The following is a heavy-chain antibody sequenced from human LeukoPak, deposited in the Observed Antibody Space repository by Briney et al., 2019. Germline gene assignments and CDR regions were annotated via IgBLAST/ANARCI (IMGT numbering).Heavy chain of an antibody. V-gene: IGHV3-48*04. D-gene: IGHD6-13*01. CDR2: ISSSSFKI. CDR1: EFTFVRYA. J-gene: IGHJ6*03. Sequence: GGSLRLSCAASEFTFVRYAMNWVRQAPGKGLEWVSYISSSSFKIGYADSVKGQFTISRDNSKNSLYLQMDSLRVEDTAAYYCVRDPSYGSSWYYYMDVWGKGTTVTVSS. CDR3: VRDPSYGSSWYYYMDV.